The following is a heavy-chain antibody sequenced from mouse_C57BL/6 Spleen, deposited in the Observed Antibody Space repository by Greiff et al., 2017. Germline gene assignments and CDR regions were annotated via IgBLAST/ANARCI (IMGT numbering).Heavy chain of an antibody. CDR3: TANHCSSSWVDY. CDR1: GFNIKDYY. Sequence: VQLKESGAELVRPGASVKLSCTASGFNIKDYYMHWVKQRPEQGLEWIGRIDPEDGDTEYAPKFQGKATMTADTSSNTAYLQLSSLTSEDTAVYYCTANHCSSSWVDYWGQGTTLTVSS. D-gene: IGHD1-1*01. V-gene: IGHV14-1*01. CDR2: IDPEDGDT. J-gene: IGHJ2*01.